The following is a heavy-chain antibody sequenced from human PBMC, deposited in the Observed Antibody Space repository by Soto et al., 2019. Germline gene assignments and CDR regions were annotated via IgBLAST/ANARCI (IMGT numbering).Heavy chain of an antibody. Sequence: QVQLQESGPGLVRPSGTLSLTCAVSGDSIIGTGWWSWARQSPGKGLDWIGEVYHSGATNYHPSLKSRVTISVDTSRNQFSPNLGSVTAADTAVYYCVRNGYYSLDVWGQGTTVTFSS. J-gene: IGHJ6*02. CDR3: VRNGYYSLDV. D-gene: IGHD3-22*01. V-gene: IGHV4-4*02. CDR1: GDSIIGTGW. CDR2: VYHSGAT.